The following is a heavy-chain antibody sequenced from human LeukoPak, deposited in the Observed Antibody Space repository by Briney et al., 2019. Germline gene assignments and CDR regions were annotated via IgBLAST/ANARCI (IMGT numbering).Heavy chain of an antibody. D-gene: IGHD3-10*01. CDR3: ARTYYYGSGSYAPYYYMDV. J-gene: IGHJ6*03. Sequence: GGSLRLSCAASGFTVSSNYMSWVRQAPGKGLEWASVIYSGGSTYYADSVKGRFTISRDNSKNTLYLQMNSLRAEDTAVYYCARTYYYGSGSYAPYYYMDVWGKGTTVTVSS. V-gene: IGHV3-53*01. CDR1: GFTVSSNY. CDR2: IYSGGST.